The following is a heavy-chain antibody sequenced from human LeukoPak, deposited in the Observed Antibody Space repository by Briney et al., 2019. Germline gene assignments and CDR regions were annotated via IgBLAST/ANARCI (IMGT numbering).Heavy chain of an antibody. Sequence: ASVKVSCKVSGYTLTELSMHWVRQAPGQGLEWMGWISAYNGNTNYAQKLQGRVTMTTDTSTSTAYMELRSLRSDDTAVYYCARGYSGYEIDYWGQGTLVTVSS. CDR2: ISAYNGNT. J-gene: IGHJ4*02. CDR1: GYTLTELS. CDR3: ARGYSGYEIDY. D-gene: IGHD5-12*01. V-gene: IGHV1-18*01.